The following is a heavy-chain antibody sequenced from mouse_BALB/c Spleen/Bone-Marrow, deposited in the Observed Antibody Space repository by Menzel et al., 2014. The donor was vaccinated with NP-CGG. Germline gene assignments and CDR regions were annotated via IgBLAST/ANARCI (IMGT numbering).Heavy chain of an antibody. CDR1: GYNFTSYY. J-gene: IGHJ4*01. CDR3: ARSGGAAMDY. D-gene: IGHD3-1*01. Sequence: VQVVEPGPELVKPGASVTISCKASGYNFTSYYIHWVKQRPGQGLEWIGWIYPGNVNTKYNEKFKGKATLTADKSSTTAYMQLSSLTSEDSAVYFCARSGGAAMDYWGQGTSVTVSS. V-gene: IGHV1S56*01. CDR2: IYPGNVNT.